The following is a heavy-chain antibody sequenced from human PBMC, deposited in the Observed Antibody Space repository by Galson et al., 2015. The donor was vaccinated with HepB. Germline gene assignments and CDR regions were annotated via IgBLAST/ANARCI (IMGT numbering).Heavy chain of an antibody. V-gene: IGHV3-7*05. CDR1: GFAVRKFY. J-gene: IGHJ4*02. D-gene: IGHD2/OR15-2a*01. CDR3: ARESTWKLDY. Sequence: PLRLSCPAYGFAVRKFYMAWALQAQGEGLGWVANIHSHGNESAHVDSVKGRVIVSSDNAGNSLFLQMNSLRADDTAVYYCARESTWKLDYWGRGTLVTVSS. CDR2: IHSHGNES.